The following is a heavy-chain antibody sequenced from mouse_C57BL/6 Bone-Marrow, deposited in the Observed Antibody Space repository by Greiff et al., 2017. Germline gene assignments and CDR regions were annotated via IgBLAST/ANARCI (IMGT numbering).Heavy chain of an antibody. J-gene: IGHJ3*01. CDR1: GYTFTEYT. V-gene: IGHV1-62-2*01. D-gene: IGHD1-1*01. CDR3: ARHEDKSSFAY. Sequence: VQLQQSGAELVKPGASVKLSCKASGYTFTEYTIHWVKQRSGQGLEWIGWFYPGSGSTKYNENFKDKATLTAVKSSSTVYMGLSRLPSEDSAVYFCARHEDKSSFAYWGQGTLVTVSA. CDR2: FYPGSGST.